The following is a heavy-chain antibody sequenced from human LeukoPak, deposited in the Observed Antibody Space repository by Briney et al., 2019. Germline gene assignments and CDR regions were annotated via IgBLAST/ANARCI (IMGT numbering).Heavy chain of an antibody. CDR2: ISSSGSTI. Sequence: GGSLRLSCAASGFTFSDYYMSWIRQAPGKGLEWVSYISSSGSTIYYADSVKGRFTISRDNAKNSLYLQMNSLRAEDAAVYYCAKAPVTSCRGAYCYPFDYWGQGTLVTVSS. V-gene: IGHV3-11*01. D-gene: IGHD2-21*01. CDR1: GFTFSDYY. J-gene: IGHJ4*02. CDR3: AKAPVTSCRGAYCYPFDY.